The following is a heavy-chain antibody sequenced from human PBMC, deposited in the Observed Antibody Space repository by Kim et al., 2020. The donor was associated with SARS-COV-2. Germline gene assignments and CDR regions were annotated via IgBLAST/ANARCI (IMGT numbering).Heavy chain of an antibody. Sequence: GGSLRLSCAASGFTFSSYWMSWVRQTPGKGLEWVANIKQDGSEKNYVHSVKGRFTISRDNAKNSLYLQMDSLRAEDTAVYYCANYYYETGNQYYFDHWGQGTLVTVSS. CDR2: IKQDGSEK. V-gene: IGHV3-7*01. D-gene: IGHD3-22*01. CDR1: GFTFSSYW. J-gene: IGHJ4*02. CDR3: ANYYYETGNQYYFDH.